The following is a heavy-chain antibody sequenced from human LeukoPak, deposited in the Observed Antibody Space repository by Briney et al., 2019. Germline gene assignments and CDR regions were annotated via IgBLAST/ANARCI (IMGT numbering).Heavy chain of an antibody. CDR3: ARESALVDYGVFDF. CDR2: FQTSGST. CDR1: DGSISNYY. V-gene: IGHV4-4*07. D-gene: IGHD4-17*01. Sequence: SETLSLTCTVSDGSISNYYWSWIRQPAGKGLEWIGRFQTSGSTTYNPSLKSRVTMSVDTSKSQFSLRLTSVTAADTAVYYCARESALVDYGVFDFWGQGTLVTVSS. J-gene: IGHJ4*02.